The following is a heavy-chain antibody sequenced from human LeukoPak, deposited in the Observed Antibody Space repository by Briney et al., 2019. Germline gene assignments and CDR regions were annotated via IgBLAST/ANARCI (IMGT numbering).Heavy chain of an antibody. V-gene: IGHV4-34*01. D-gene: IGHD3-22*01. Sequence: SETLSLTCAVYGGSFSGYYWSWIRQPPGKGLEWIGEINHSGSTNYNPSLKSRVTISVDTSKNQFSLKLSSVTAADTAVYYCARRGYYYDSSGYSRGQYYFGYWGQGTLVTVSS. CDR2: INHSGST. J-gene: IGHJ4*02. CDR1: GGSFSGYY. CDR3: ARRGYYYDSSGYSRGQYYFGY.